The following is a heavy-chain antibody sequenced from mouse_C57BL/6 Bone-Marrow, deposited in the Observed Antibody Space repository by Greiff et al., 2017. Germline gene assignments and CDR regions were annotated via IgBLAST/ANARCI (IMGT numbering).Heavy chain of an antibody. D-gene: IGHD1-1*01. V-gene: IGHV6-6*01. CDR2: IRNKVNNHAT. Sequence: EVMLVESGGGLVQPGGSMKLSCAASGFTFSDAWMAWVRQSPEKGLEWVAEIRNKVNNHATYYAESVKGRFTISRDDSKSSVYLQMNSLRAEDTGIYYSATYGSSLPWFAYWGQGTLVTVSA. J-gene: IGHJ3*01. CDR3: ATYGSSLPWFAY. CDR1: GFTFSDAW.